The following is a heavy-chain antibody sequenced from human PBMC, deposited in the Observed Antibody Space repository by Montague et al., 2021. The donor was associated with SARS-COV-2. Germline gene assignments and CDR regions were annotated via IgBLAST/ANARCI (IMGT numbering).Heavy chain of an antibody. CDR3: ATTNGIGYPNWFGP. CDR1: GLTFSSSA. J-gene: IGHJ5*02. D-gene: IGHD2-8*01. CDR2: ITDSGHST. Sequence: SLRLSCAASGLTFSSSAMSWIRQAPGKGLEWVSGITDSGHSTYYADSVKGRFTISRGNSGDTLYLHLHSLRVEDTAIYYCATTNGIGYPNWFGPWGQGTLVTVSS. V-gene: IGHV3-23*01.